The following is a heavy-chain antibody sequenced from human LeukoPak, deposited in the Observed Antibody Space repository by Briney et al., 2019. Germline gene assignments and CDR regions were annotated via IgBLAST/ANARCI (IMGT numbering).Heavy chain of an antibody. D-gene: IGHD3-10*01. V-gene: IGHV1-18*01. J-gene: IGHJ3*02. CDR2: ISGYNDNT. CDR1: GYTFSSYG. Sequence: ASVKVSCKASGYTFSSYGITWVRQAPGQGLEWMGWISGYNDNTNYAQKLQGRVTMTTDTSTSTAYMELRSLRSDDTAVYYCAGGGSGSVSAFDIWGQGTMVTVSS. CDR3: AGGGSGSVSAFDI.